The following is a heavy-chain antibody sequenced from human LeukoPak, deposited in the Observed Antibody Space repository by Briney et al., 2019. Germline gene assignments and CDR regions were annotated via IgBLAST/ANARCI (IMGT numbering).Heavy chain of an antibody. Sequence: HSGGSLRLSCAASGFGFSNYAMSWVRQAPGKGLAWVSVISVSGSTTYYADSVKGRFTISRDNSKNTLYLQMNSLRAEDTAVYYCARRLFDSSGYSHYYAMDVWGQGTTVTVSS. CDR3: ARRLFDSSGYSHYYAMDV. J-gene: IGHJ6*02. CDR2: ISVSGSTT. V-gene: IGHV3-23*01. D-gene: IGHD3-22*01. CDR1: GFGFSNYA.